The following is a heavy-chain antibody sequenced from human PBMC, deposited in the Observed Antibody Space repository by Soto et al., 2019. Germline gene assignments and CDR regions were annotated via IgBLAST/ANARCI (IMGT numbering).Heavy chain of an antibody. J-gene: IGHJ4*02. CDR3: ARAITSVTRTAGY. CDR1: GFTFSSYA. V-gene: IGHV3-30-3*01. Sequence: QVQLVESGGGVVQPGRSLRLSCAASGFTFSSYAMHWVRQAPGKGLEWVAVISYDGSNKYYADSVKGRFTISRDNSKNTLYVQMNSLRAEDTAVYYCARAITSVTRTAGYWGQGTLVTVSS. D-gene: IGHD4-17*01. CDR2: ISYDGSNK.